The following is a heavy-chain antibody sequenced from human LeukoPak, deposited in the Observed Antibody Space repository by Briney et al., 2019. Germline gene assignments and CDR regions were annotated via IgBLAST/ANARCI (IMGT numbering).Heavy chain of an antibody. J-gene: IGHJ4*02. Sequence: PGGSLRLSCAASGFTFSSYAMSWVRQAPGKGLEWVSAISGSGGSTYYADSVKGRFTISRDNSKNTLYLQMNSLRAEDTAVYYCARGVGVVPAAFDYGAREPLVTVPS. V-gene: IGHV3-23*01. CDR3: ARGVGVVPAAFDY. D-gene: IGHD2-2*01. CDR1: GFTFSSYA. CDR2: ISGSGGST.